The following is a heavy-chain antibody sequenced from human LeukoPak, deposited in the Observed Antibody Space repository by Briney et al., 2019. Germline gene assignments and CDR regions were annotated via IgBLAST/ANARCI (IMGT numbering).Heavy chain of an antibody. Sequence: ASVKVSCKASGYTFTSYGISWVRQAPGQGLEWMGWISAYNGNTNYAQKLQGRVTMTTDTSTSTAYMELRSLRSDDTAVYYCASSKRRYGSAQPYFDYWGQGTLVIVSS. D-gene: IGHD3-10*01. CDR2: ISAYNGNT. CDR1: GYTFTSYG. J-gene: IGHJ4*02. CDR3: ASSKRRYGSAQPYFDY. V-gene: IGHV1-18*01.